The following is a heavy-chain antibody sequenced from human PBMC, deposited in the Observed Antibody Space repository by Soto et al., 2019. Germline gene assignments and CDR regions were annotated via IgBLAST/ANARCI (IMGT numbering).Heavy chain of an antibody. Sequence: ASVKVSCKASGYTFTSHGISWVRQAPGQGLEWMGWISAYNGNTNYAQKLQGRVTMTTDTSTSTAYMELRSLRSDDTAVYYCAREAYTAMDLYYYYGMDVWGQGTTVTVSS. CDR3: AREAYTAMDLYYYYGMDV. CDR2: ISAYNGNT. D-gene: IGHD5-18*01. V-gene: IGHV1-18*01. J-gene: IGHJ6*02. CDR1: GYTFTSHG.